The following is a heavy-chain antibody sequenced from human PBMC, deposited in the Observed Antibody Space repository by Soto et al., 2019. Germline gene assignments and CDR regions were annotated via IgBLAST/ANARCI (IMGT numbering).Heavy chain of an antibody. J-gene: IGHJ4*02. CDR1: GFTFSSYG. D-gene: IGHD2-15*01. CDR2: ISYDGSNK. CDR3: AKDQLEGYCSGGSCYTEKGPIGY. Sequence: QVQLVESGGGVVQPGRSLRLSCAASGFTFSSYGMHWVRQAPGKGLEWVAVISYDGSNKYYADSVKGRFTISRDNSKNTQYLQMNSQRDEDTAVYYCAKDQLEGYCSGGSCYTEKGPIGYWGQGTIVTVSS. V-gene: IGHV3-30*18.